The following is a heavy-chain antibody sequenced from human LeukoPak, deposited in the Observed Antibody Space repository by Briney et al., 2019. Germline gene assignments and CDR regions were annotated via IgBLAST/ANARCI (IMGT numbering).Heavy chain of an antibody. V-gene: IGHV1-18*01. CDR2: ISAYNGNT. CDR1: GYTFTSYG. Sequence: ASVKVSCKASGYTFTSYGISWVRQAPGQGLEWMGWISAYNGNTNYAQKLQGRVTMTTDTSTSTAYMELRSPRSDDTAVYYCARDRGFAVTTGDFDYWGQGTLVTVSS. J-gene: IGHJ4*02. D-gene: IGHD4-17*01. CDR3: ARDRGFAVTTGDFDY.